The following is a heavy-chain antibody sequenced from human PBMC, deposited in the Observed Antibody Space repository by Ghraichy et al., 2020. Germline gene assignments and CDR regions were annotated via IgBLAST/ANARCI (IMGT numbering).Heavy chain of an antibody. CDR1: GFTFSEPY. Sequence: GGSLRLSCAASGFTFSEPYMSWVRQAPGKGLEWVSYISSSGSDINYADSVKGRFTISRDNAKNSLYLQMNSLRSEDTAVYYCAKGAGRTGGDYWGQGTLVTVSS. J-gene: IGHJ4*02. CDR3: AKGAGRTGGDY. CDR2: ISSSGSDI. V-gene: IGHV3-11*01. D-gene: IGHD1-1*01.